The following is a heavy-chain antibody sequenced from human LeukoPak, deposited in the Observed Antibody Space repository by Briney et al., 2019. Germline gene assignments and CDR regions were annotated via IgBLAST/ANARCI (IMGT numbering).Heavy chain of an antibody. CDR3: ARGCSGWYCKGVLDY. V-gene: IGHV3-21*01. D-gene: IGHD6-19*01. CDR1: GFTFSSYS. CDR2: ISSSSSYI. Sequence: PGGSLRLSCAASGFTFSSYSMNWVCQAPGKGLEWVSSISSSSSYIYYADSVKGRFTISRDNAKNSLYLQMNSLRAEDTAVYYCARGCSGWYCKGVLDYWGQGTLVTVSS. J-gene: IGHJ4*02.